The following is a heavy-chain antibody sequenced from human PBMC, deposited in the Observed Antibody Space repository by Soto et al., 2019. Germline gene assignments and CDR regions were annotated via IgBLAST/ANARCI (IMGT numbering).Heavy chain of an antibody. CDR2: IIPIFGTV. J-gene: IGHJ6*02. Sequence: SVKVSCKASGGTFSSYAVSWLRQAAGQGLEWMGGIIPIFGTVIYAQQFQGRVTITADESTKTAYMELRSLRFEDTAVYYCARDSHPPALSGDIMRWDVWGQGTTVTVSS. V-gene: IGHV1-69*13. CDR3: ARDSHPPALSGDIMRWDV. D-gene: IGHD2-15*01. CDR1: GGTFSSYA.